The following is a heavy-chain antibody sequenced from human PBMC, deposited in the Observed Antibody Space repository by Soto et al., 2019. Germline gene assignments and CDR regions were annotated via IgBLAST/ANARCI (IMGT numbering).Heavy chain of an antibody. D-gene: IGHD5-18*01. CDR2: IYYSGST. Sequence: SETLSLTCTVSGGSISSGGYYWSWIRQHPGKGLEWIGYIYYSGSTYYNPSLKSRVTISVDTSKNQFSLKLSSVTAADTAVYYCARSGYSYGPNPLLYWGQGTRVTVSS. V-gene: IGHV4-31*03. CDR1: GGSISSGGYY. J-gene: IGHJ4*02. CDR3: ARSGYSYGPNPLLY.